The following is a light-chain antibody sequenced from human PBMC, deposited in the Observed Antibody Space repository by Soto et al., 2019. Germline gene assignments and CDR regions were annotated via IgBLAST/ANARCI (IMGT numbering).Light chain of an antibody. CDR2: LAS. V-gene: IGKV2-28*01. CDR1: QSLLHNNGYNY. CDR3: MQTLQTPT. J-gene: IGKJ3*01. Sequence: EIEMTQSPLSLPVTPGEPASISCRSSQSLLHNNGYNYLDWYLQKPGQSPQLLIYLASIRASGVPDRFTGSGSGTDFTLEISRVEAEDVGVYYCMQTLQTPTFGPGTKVDIK.